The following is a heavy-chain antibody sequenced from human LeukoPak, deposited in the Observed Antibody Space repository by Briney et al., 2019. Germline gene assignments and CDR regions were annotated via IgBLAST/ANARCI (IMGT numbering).Heavy chain of an antibody. V-gene: IGHV4-39*01. CDR1: GGSISSSSYY. J-gene: IGHJ4*02. Sequence: SETLSLTCTVSGGSISSSSYYWGWIRQPPGKGLEWIGSIYYSGSTYYNPFLKSRVTISVDTSKNQFSLRLSSVTAADTAVYYCARADTSALDYWGQGTLVAVSS. D-gene: IGHD2-2*02. CDR2: IYYSGST. CDR3: ARADTSALDY.